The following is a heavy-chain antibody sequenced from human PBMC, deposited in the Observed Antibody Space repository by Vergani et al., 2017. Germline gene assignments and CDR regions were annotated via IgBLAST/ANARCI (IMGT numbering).Heavy chain of an antibody. CDR3: ARDGSLSSGYYFY. CDR2: IYYSGST. D-gene: IGHD3-22*01. Sequence: QLQLQESGPGLVKPSETLSLTCTVSGGSISSSSYYWGWIRQPPGKGLEWIGSIYYSGSTYYNPSLKSRVNISVHTSKNQFSLKLSSVTAADTAVYYCARDGSLSSGYYFYWGQGTLVTVSS. J-gene: IGHJ4*02. V-gene: IGHV4-39*07. CDR1: GGSISSSSYY.